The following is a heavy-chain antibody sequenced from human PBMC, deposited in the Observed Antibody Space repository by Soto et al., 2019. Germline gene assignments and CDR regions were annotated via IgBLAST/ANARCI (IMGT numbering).Heavy chain of an antibody. J-gene: IGHJ3*01. CDR3: ARDWGACTPGECYSHGFDL. Sequence: QEQLVESGGGMVQPGGSLRLSCAVSGFTLDTYGMHWVHQAAGQGLEWVAVSWHDGRHLDYADSVRGRFTVFRDDSKNTLFLEMNGLRGDDTAVYYCARDWGACTPGECYSHGFDLWGQGTLVTVSS. V-gene: IGHV3-33*01. CDR1: GFTLDTYG. CDR2: SWHDGRHL. D-gene: IGHD2-21*01.